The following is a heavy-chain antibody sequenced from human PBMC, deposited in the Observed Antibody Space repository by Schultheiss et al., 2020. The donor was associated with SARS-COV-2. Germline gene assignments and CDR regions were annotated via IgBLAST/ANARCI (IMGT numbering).Heavy chain of an antibody. J-gene: IGHJ4*02. V-gene: IGHV3-23*01. Sequence: GGSLRLSCAASGFTFSSYAMSWVRQAPGKGLEWVSAISGTSGYIYYADSVKGRFTISRDNSKNTLYLQMNSLRAEDTAVYYCARRDSSGWYPPDYWGQGTLVTVSS. D-gene: IGHD6-19*01. CDR3: ARRDSSGWYPPDY. CDR2: ISGTSGYI. CDR1: GFTFSSYA.